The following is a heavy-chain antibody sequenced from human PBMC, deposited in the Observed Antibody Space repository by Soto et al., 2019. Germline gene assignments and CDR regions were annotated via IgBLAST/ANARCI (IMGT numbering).Heavy chain of an antibody. CDR2: ISAYNGNT. Sequence: APVKVSCKASGYTFTSYGISWVRQAPGQGLEWMGWISAYNGNTNYAQKLQGRVTMTPDTSTSTAYMELRSLRSDDTAVYYCARAFSTKVNYDFWSGYAVAPIDYWGQGTLVTVSS. CDR3: ARAFSTKVNYDFWSGYAVAPIDY. V-gene: IGHV1-18*04. J-gene: IGHJ4*02. CDR1: GYTFTSYG. D-gene: IGHD3-3*01.